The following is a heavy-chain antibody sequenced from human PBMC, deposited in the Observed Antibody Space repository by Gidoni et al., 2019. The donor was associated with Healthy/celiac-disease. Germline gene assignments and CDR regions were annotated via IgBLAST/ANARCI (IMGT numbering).Heavy chain of an antibody. CDR1: GFTVSSNY. CDR3: ARDAGYSSGWSPFDY. Sequence: EVQLVETGGGLIQPGGSLRLSCAASGFTVSSNYMSWVRQAPGKGLEWGSVIYSGGSTYYADSVKGRFTISRDNSKNTLYLQMNSLRAEDTAVYYCARDAGYSSGWSPFDYWGQGNLVTVSS. D-gene: IGHD6-19*01. CDR2: IYSGGST. J-gene: IGHJ4*02. V-gene: IGHV3-53*02.